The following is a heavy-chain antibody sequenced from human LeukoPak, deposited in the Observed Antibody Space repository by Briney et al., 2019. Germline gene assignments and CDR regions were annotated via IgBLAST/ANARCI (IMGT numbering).Heavy chain of an antibody. CDR3: ARTWIQLWKDDYYYYYMDV. V-gene: IGHV1-69*06. D-gene: IGHD5-18*01. CDR2: IIPIFGTA. J-gene: IGHJ6*03. CDR1: GYTFTSYG. Sequence: SVKVSCKASGYTFTSYGISWVRQAPGQGLEWMGGIIPIFGTANYAQKFQGRVTITADKSTSTAYMELSSLRSEDTAVYYCARTWIQLWKDDYYYYYMDVWGKGTTVTVSS.